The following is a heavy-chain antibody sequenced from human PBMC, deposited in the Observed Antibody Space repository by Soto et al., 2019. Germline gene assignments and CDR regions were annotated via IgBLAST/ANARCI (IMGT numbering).Heavy chain of an antibody. CDR1: GFTFSSYG. J-gene: IGHJ4*02. CDR3: ARERYSSSCVDY. V-gene: IGHV3-33*01. Sequence: QVQLVESGGGVVQPGRSLRLSCAASGFTFSSYGMHWVRQAPGKGLEWVALIWNDGSNKYYADSVKGRFTISRDNSKNTLYLQMNSLRAEDTAVYYCARERYSSSCVDYWGQGTLSPSPQ. CDR2: IWNDGSNK. D-gene: IGHD6-6*01.